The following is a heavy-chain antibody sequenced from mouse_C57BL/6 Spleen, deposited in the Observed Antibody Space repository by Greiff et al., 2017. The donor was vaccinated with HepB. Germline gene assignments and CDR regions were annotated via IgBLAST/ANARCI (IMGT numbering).Heavy chain of an antibody. CDR3: AREGLGRLDY. V-gene: IGHV1-19*01. D-gene: IGHD4-1*01. J-gene: IGHJ2*01. CDR2: INPYNGGT. Sequence: EVHLVESGPVLVKPGASVKMSCKASGYTFTDYYMNWVKQSHGKSLEWIGVINPYNGGTSYNQKFKGKATLTVDKSSSTAYMELNSLTSEDSAVYYCAREGLGRLDYWGQGTTLTVSS. CDR1: GYTFTDYY.